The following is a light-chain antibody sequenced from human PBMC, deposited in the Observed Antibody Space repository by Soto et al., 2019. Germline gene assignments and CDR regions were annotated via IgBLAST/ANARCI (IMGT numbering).Light chain of an antibody. Sequence: QSALTQPPSASGSPGQSVTISCTGTSSDVGGYSYVSWYQQHPGKAPKLMIYEVSKRPSGVPDRFSGSKSGNTASLTVSGLQAEDEAEYYCSSCGGSNRLFGGGTKLAVL. CDR3: SSCGGSNRL. CDR1: SSDVGGYSY. CDR2: EVS. V-gene: IGLV2-8*01. J-gene: IGLJ2*01.